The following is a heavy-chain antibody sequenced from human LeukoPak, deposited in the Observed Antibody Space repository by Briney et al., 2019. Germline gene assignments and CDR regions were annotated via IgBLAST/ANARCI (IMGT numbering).Heavy chain of an antibody. CDR3: AKRGYDYGDYGFGVHYYYYMDV. J-gene: IGHJ6*03. CDR1: GLTFSNYG. Sequence: PGGSLRLSCAASGLTFSNYGISCVRQAPGKGLEWVSAISSTGGTTYYADSVKGHFTISRDNSKNTVYLQMNSLSAEDTAVYYCAKRGYDYGDYGFGVHYYYYMDVWGKGTTVTVSS. V-gene: IGHV3-23*01. D-gene: IGHD4-17*01. CDR2: ISSTGGTT.